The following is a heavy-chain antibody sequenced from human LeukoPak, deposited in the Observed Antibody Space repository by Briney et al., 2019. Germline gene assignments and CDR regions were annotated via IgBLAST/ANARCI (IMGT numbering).Heavy chain of an antibody. J-gene: IGHJ4*02. CDR2: INHSGST. CDR3: ARGWWLRGSFDY. D-gene: IGHD5-12*01. CDR1: GGSFSGYY. Sequence: SETLSLTCAVYGGSFSGYYWSWIRQPPGKGREWIGEINHSGSTNYNPSLKSRVTISVDTSKNQFSLKLSSVTAADTAVYYCARGWWLRGSFDYWGQGTLVTVSS. V-gene: IGHV4-34*01.